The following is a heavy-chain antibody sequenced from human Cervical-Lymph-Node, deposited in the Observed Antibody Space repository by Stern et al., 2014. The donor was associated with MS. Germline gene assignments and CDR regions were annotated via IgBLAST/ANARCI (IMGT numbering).Heavy chain of an antibody. Sequence: QLVQSGADVKKPGSSVRVSCKASGGISWLRQAPGQGLEWMGGIIPFVGTGTVNYAQNFQGRLTIIADTSTTNTYMEMSRLRFDDTSLYYCARGAGDNWFDPWGQGTLVSVSS. J-gene: IGHJ5*02. CDR3: ARGAGDNWFDP. CDR2: IIPFVGTGTV. D-gene: IGHD3-10*01. CDR1: GG. V-gene: IGHV1-69*06.